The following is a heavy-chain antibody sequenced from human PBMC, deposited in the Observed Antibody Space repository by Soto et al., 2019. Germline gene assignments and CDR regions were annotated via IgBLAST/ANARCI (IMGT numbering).Heavy chain of an antibody. Sequence: SETLSLTCAVYGGSFSGYYWSWILQPPGKGLEWIGEINHSGSTNYNPSLKSRVTISVDTSENQFSLKLSSVTAADTAVYYCAGFNTAAGTPRGYGMDVSGQGTTVTVSS. CDR2: INHSGST. J-gene: IGHJ6*02. V-gene: IGHV4-34*01. D-gene: IGHD6-13*01. CDR3: AGFNTAAGTPRGYGMDV. CDR1: GGSFSGYY.